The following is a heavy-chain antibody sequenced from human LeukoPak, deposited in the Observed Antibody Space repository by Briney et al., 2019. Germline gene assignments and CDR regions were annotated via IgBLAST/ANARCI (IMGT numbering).Heavy chain of an antibody. J-gene: IGHJ4*02. D-gene: IGHD1-26*01. CDR1: GGSISSSSYY. CDR3: ARLAHSGSYY. CDR2: IYYSGST. V-gene: IGHV4-39*01. Sequence: PSETLSLTCTVSGGSISSSSYYWGWIRQPPGKGLEWIGSIYYSGSTYYNPSLKSRVTISVDTSKNQFSLKLSSVTAADTAVYYCARLAHSGSYYWGQGTLVTVSS.